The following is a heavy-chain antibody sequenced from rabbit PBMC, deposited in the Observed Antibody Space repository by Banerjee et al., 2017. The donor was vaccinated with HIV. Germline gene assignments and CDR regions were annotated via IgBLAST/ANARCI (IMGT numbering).Heavy chain of an antibody. CDR1: GIDLSSSYW. D-gene: IGHD6-1*01. CDR2: IYTGSGST. CDR3: ARGDTAYAYAMGL. Sequence: QEQLEESGGGLVKPGGTLTLTCKASGIDLSSSYWICWVRQAPGKGLEWIGCIYTGSGSTSCASWAKGRFTISKTSSTTVTLQMTSLTAADTATYFCARGDTAYAYAMGLWGPGTLVTVS. J-gene: IGHJ6*01. V-gene: IGHV1S45*01.